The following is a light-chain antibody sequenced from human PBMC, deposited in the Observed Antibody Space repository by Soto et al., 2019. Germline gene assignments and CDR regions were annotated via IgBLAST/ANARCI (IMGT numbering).Light chain of an antibody. J-gene: IGLJ1*01. CDR1: SSDVGNYNY. V-gene: IGLV2-14*01. Sequence: QSALTQPASVSGSPGQSITISCTGTSSDVGNYNYVSWYQQYPGKAPKLMIYGVSNRPSGVSNRFSGSKSGNTASLTISGLQAEDEADYYCSSYSTSSTLEVFGGGTKLTVL. CDR3: SSYSTSSTLEV. CDR2: GVS.